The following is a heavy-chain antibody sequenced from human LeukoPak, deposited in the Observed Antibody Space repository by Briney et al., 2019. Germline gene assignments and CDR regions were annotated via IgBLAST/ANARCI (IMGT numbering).Heavy chain of an antibody. D-gene: IGHD2-2*01. CDR2: IHGSGSPK. Sequence: PGGSLRLSCAASGFTFSDSEMNWVRQAPGKGLEWVSYIHGSGSPKYYADSVKGRFTISRDNAKNSLYLQMNSLRAEDTAIYYCARDPRGQVTVLAGQKYYYYGLDVWGQGTTVTVSS. V-gene: IGHV3-48*03. CDR3: ARDPRGQVTVLAGQKYYYYGLDV. J-gene: IGHJ6*02. CDR1: GFTFSDSE.